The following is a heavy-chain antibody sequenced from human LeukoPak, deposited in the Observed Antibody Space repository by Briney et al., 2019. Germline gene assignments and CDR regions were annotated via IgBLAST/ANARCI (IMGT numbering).Heavy chain of an antibody. V-gene: IGHV3-74*01. Sequence: GSLRLSCAASGFPFSIYWLHWVRQAPGKGLEWVSHVNMDGTITNYADSVKGRFTISRDNAKRTVSLQMNSLGAEDTAVYFCSRGGPSGLDYWGQGALVTVSS. J-gene: IGHJ4*02. CDR3: SRGGPSGLDY. CDR2: VNMDGTIT. CDR1: GFPFSIYW.